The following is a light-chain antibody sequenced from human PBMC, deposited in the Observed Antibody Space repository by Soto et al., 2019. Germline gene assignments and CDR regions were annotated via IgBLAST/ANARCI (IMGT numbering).Light chain of an antibody. CDR3: QQYGRSPLVT. J-gene: IGKJ5*01. V-gene: IGKV3-20*01. CDR1: QSVSSSY. Sequence: EIVLTQSPGTLSLSPGERATLSCRASQSVSSSYLAWYQQKPGQAPRLLIYGASSRATGIPDRFSGSGSGTDFPLTISRVEPEDFAVYYCQQYGRSPLVTFGQGTRLEIK. CDR2: GAS.